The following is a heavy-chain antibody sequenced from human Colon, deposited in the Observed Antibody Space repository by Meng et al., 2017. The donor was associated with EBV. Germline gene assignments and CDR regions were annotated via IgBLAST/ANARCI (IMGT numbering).Heavy chain of an antibody. V-gene: IGHV4-4*02. J-gene: IGHJ4*02. CDR3: ARGGYYSFDY. D-gene: IGHD5-18*01. Sequence: QVRLQESGPGLGKPSEPLSRTCAVSGGSISSVYWWTWVRQSPGKGLEWIGEIYHSGSTNYNPSLKSRVTISVDKSKNQFSLKLTSVTAADTAVYYCARGGYYSFDYWGQRTLVTVSS. CDR1: GGSISSVYW. CDR2: IYHSGST.